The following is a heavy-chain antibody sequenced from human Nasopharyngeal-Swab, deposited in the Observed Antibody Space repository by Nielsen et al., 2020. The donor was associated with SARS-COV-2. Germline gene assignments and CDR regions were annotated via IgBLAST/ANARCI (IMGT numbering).Heavy chain of an antibody. D-gene: IGHD2-15*01. CDR2: IRSNGNNYAT. CDR1: GFTFSESA. Sequence: GESLKISCAASGFTFSESAIHWVRQASGEGLEWVARIRSNGNNYATAYSASVKGRFIIFRDDPTNTAYLQMNSLKTEDTAMYYCTRCGGGCYSGRDYWGQGTLVTVSS. J-gene: IGHJ4*02. V-gene: IGHV3-73*01. CDR3: TRCGGGCYSGRDY.